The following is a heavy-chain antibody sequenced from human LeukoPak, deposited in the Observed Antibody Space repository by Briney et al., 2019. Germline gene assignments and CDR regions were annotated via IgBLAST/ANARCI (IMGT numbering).Heavy chain of an antibody. Sequence: GGALRLFCAASGFTCTSYEMNWVRQAPGEGLEGVSYIGSTGSTISYADSVKGRFTISRDNGKNSMHLQMNSRRAEDTAVYYCGRGAGAWFGELTSLFEFWGHGTLVTVSS. J-gene: IGHJ4*01. CDR2: IGSTGSTI. D-gene: IGHD3-10*01. V-gene: IGHV3-48*03. CDR1: GFTCTSYE. CDR3: GRGAGAWFGELTSLFEF.